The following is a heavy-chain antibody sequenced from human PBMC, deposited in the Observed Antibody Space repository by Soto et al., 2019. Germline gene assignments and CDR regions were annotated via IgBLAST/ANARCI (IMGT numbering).Heavy chain of an antibody. Sequence: QVQLVQSGAEVQKPGSSVKVSCKASGGTFSSYAISWVRQAPGQGLEWMGGIIPIFGTANYAQKFQGRVTITADKSTSTAYMELSSLRSEDTAVYYCARLGWDCSSTSCYKGGETYYYYYGMDVWGQGTTVTVSS. J-gene: IGHJ6*02. CDR2: IIPIFGTA. D-gene: IGHD2-2*02. CDR3: ARLGWDCSSTSCYKGGETYYYYYGMDV. CDR1: GGTFSSYA. V-gene: IGHV1-69*06.